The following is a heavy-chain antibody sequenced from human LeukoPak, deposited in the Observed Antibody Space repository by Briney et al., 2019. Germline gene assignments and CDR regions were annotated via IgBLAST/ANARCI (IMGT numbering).Heavy chain of an antibody. Sequence: ASVKVSCKASGYTFTSYGISWVRQAPGQGLEWMGWISAYNGNTNYAQKLQGRVTMTTDTSTSTAYMEPRSLRSDDTAVYYCARGGNSYGYESLAFDIWGQGTMVTVSS. CDR2: ISAYNGNT. D-gene: IGHD5-18*01. CDR1: GYTFTSYG. J-gene: IGHJ3*02. CDR3: ARGGNSYGYESLAFDI. V-gene: IGHV1-18*01.